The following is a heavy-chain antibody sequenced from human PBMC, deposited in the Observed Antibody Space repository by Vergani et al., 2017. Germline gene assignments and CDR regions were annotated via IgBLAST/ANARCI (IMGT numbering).Heavy chain of an antibody. Sequence: QVQLVESGGGVAKPGGSLRLSCAASGFTFSDYYMSWIRQAPGKGLEWVSYISSSSSYTNYADTVKGRFTISRDNAKNSLYLQMNSLRAEDTAVYYWAGGHGSGGYYKAVFGYWGQGTLVTVSS. CDR1: GFTFSDYY. CDR2: ISSSSSYT. CDR3: AGGHGSGGYYKAVFGY. D-gene: IGHD3-10*01. V-gene: IGHV3-11*05. J-gene: IGHJ4*02.